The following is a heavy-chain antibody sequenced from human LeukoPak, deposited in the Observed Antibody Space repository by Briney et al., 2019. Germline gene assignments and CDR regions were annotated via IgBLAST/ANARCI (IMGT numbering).Heavy chain of an antibody. CDR2: IYTSGST. D-gene: IGHD6-13*01. CDR3: ARAAAGNPGDAFDI. CDR1: GGSISSYY. V-gene: IGHV4-4*07. Sequence: SETLSLTCTVSGGSISSYYWSWIRQPAGKGLKWIGRIYTSGSTNYNPSLKSRVTMSVDTSKNQFSLKLSSVTAADTAVYYCARAAAGNPGDAFDIWGQGTMVTVSS. J-gene: IGHJ3*02.